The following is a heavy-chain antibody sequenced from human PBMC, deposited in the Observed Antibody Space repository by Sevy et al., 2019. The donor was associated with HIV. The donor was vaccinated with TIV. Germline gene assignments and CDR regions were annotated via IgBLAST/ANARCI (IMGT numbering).Heavy chain of an antibody. Sequence: SETLSLTCTVSGVSISSSSYDWGWIRQPPGKGLEWIASFFFTGSTYYNPSLKSRVTISVDTSNNQFSLKLNSVTAADTALYYCARQGGLVDRAFDYWGQGTLVTVS. D-gene: IGHD3-10*01. CDR2: FFFTGST. CDR3: ARQGGLVDRAFDY. J-gene: IGHJ4*02. CDR1: GVSISSSSYD. V-gene: IGHV4-39*01.